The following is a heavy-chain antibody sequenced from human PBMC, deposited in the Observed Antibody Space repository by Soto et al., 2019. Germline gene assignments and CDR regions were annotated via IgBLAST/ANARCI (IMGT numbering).Heavy chain of an antibody. CDR2: IYWDDDK. CDR1: AFSLSTGGVG. V-gene: IGHV2-5*02. J-gene: IGHJ6*02. CDR3: IQSRCGGDCLQSYASYYYSGMDV. Sequence: QITLKESGPTLVKPTQTLTLTCTFSAFSLSTGGVGVGWIRQPPGKALEWLALIYWDDDKRYSPSLRSRLTITKDTSKNQVVLTLPNMDPVDTATYYCIQSRCGGDCLQSYASYYYSGMDVWGQGTTVTVSS. D-gene: IGHD2-21*02.